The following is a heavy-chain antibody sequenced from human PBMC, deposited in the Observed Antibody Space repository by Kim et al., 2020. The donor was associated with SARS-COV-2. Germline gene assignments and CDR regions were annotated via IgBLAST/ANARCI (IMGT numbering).Heavy chain of an antibody. D-gene: IGHD3-10*01. J-gene: IGHJ4*02. Sequence: YAQTFQGRVTITADESTSTAYMELSSLRSEDTAVYYCARGSYYGSGSYPYWGQGTLVTVSS. CDR3: ARGSYYGSGSYPY. V-gene: IGHV1-69*01.